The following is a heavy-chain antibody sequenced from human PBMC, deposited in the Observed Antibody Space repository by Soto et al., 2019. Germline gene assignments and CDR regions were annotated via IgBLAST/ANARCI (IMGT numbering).Heavy chain of an antibody. V-gene: IGHV3-23*01. CDR3: AKDAISGDGIWLMDS. D-gene: IGHD4-17*01. CDR2: LLRSGSSA. J-gene: IGHJ5*02. CDR1: GFTFRNYA. Sequence: SGWSLRLSCAASGFTFRNYAMTWARQAPGKGLEWVSSLLRSGSSAYYADSVRGRFTISSDTSANSLYLQMDNLRAEDTAIYYCAKDAISGDGIWLMDSWGQGTVVTVSS.